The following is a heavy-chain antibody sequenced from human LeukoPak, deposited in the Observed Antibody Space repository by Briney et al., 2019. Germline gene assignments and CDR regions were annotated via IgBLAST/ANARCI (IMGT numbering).Heavy chain of an antibody. J-gene: IGHJ5*02. V-gene: IGHV4-59*01. CDR1: GGSISSYY. D-gene: IGHD3-3*01. CDR3: ARVGEVWSGYPNWFDP. CDR2: IYYSGST. Sequence: SETLSLTCTVYGGSISSYYWSWIRQPPGKGLEWIGYIYYSGSTNYNPSLKSRVTISVDTSKNQFSLKLSSVTAADTAVYYCARVGEVWSGYPNWFDPWGQGTLVTVSS.